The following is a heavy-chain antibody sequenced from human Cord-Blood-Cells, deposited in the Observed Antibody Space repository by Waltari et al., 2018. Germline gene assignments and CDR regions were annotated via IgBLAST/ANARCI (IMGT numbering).Heavy chain of an antibody. J-gene: IGHJ5*02. CDR1: GGSISSYY. CDR2: IYYSGST. CDR3: ASQYYYDSSGYFWFDP. Sequence: QVQLQESGPGLVKPSETLSLTCTVSGGSISSYYWSWIRQPPGKGLEWIGYIYYSGSTNYNPSLKSRVTISVDTSKNQFSLKLSSVTAADTAVYYCASQYYYDSSGYFWFDPWGQGTLVTVSS. D-gene: IGHD3-22*01. V-gene: IGHV4-59*01.